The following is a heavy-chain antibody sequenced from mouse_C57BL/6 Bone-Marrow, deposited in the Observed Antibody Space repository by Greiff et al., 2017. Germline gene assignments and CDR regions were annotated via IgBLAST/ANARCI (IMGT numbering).Heavy chain of an antibody. CDR1: GYTFTSYG. CDR2: IYPRSGNT. Sequence: VQLMESGAELVRPGASVKLSCKASGYTFTSYGISWVKQRTGQGLEWIEEIYPRSGNTYYNEKFKGKATLSADKSSSTEYMGLRRLTSEDSAVSVSAKDYGNGTVYAYWGRGPALSVSS. D-gene: IGHD1-1*01. J-gene: IGHJ2*01. V-gene: IGHV1-81*01. CDR3: AKDYGNGTVYAY.